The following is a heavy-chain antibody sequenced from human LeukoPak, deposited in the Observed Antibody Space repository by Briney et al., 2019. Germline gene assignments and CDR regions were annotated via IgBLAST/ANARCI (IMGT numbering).Heavy chain of an antibody. CDR3: ARGFPGGGSGKYLDIDY. CDR2: INHSGST. D-gene: IGHD2-2*01. Sequence: PSETLSLTCAVYGGSFSGYYWSWIRQPPGKGLEWIGEINHSGSTNYNPSLKSRVTISVDTSKNQFSLKLSSVTAADTAVYYCARGFPGGGSGKYLDIDYWGQGTLVTVSS. CDR1: GGSFSGYY. J-gene: IGHJ4*02. V-gene: IGHV4-34*01.